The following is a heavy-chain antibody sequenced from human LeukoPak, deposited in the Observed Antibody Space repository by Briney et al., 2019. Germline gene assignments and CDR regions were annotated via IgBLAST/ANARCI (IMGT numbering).Heavy chain of an antibody. CDR2: ISSSSSYI. CDR3: ARTIQLWLYYFDY. V-gene: IGHV3-21*01. J-gene: IGHJ4*02. Sequence: PGGSLRLSCAASGFTFSSYSMNWVRQAPGKGLEWVSSISSSSSYIYYADSVKGRFTISRDNAKNSLYLQMNSMRAEDTAVYYCARTIQLWLYYFDYWGQGTLVTVSS. CDR1: GFTFSSYS. D-gene: IGHD5-18*01.